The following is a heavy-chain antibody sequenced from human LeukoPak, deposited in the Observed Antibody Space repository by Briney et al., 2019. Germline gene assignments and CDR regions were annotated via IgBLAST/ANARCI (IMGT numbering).Heavy chain of an antibody. D-gene: IGHD5-18*01. CDR1: GVSFNIYW. Sequence: GGSLRLSCAASGVSFNIYWMHCVRQIPRKGLGCVSLIKSDESSTTYADSVKGQFTNSRYNAKNTLYLQMNSLRAEDTAVYYCARDRGYHPDYWGQGTLVTVSS. J-gene: IGHJ4*02. CDR3: ARDRGYHPDY. CDR2: IKSDESST. V-gene: IGHV3-74*01.